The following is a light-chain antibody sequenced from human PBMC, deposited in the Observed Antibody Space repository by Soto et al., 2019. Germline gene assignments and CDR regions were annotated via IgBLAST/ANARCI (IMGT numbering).Light chain of an antibody. CDR2: DVS. CDR3: SSYTSSSTPI. CDR1: SSDVAGYNY. J-gene: IGLJ2*01. Sequence: QSVLTQPASVSGSPGQSITISCTGTSSDVAGYNYVSWYQQHPGKAPTLMIYDVSNRPSGVSNRFSGSKSGNTASLTISGLQAEDEADYYCSSYTSSSTPIFGGGTKLTVL. V-gene: IGLV2-14*01.